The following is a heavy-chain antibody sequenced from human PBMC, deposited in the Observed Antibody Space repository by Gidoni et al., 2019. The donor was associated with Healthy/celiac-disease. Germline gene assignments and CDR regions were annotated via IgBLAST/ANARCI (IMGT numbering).Heavy chain of an antibody. V-gene: IGHV3-30*18. CDR2: ISYDGSNK. Sequence: QVQLVESGRGVVQPGRSLRLPCPASGFTFSSYGMHWVRQGPGKGLEWVAVISYDGSNKYYADSVKGRFTISRDNSKNTLYLQMNSLRAEDTAVYYCAKVNLDIVVVVYDAFDIWGQGTMVTVSS. J-gene: IGHJ3*02. CDR1: GFTFSSYG. D-gene: IGHD2-15*01. CDR3: AKVNLDIVVVVYDAFDI.